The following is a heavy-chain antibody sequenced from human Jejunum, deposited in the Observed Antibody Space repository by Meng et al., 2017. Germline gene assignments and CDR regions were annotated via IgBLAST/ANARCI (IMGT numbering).Heavy chain of an antibody. V-gene: IGHV4-38-2*01. Sequence: SETLSLTCAVSGYSISSDYYWRWIRQSPGKVLEWIARIFHSGSSDYNPSLKSRVTISVDTSKNQFSLKLTSVTAADSAVYYCARTRYHSGSAYYEFGYWGHGTLVTVSS. CDR1: GYSISSDYY. CDR3: ARTRYHSGSAYYEFGY. D-gene: IGHD3-22*01. J-gene: IGHJ4*01. CDR2: IFHSGSS.